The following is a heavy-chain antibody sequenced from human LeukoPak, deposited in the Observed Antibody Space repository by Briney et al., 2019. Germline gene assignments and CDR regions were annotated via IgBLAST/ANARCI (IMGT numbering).Heavy chain of an antibody. J-gene: IGHJ4*02. V-gene: IGHV3-48*03. CDR2: ISRSGSTM. CDR3: ARGGYYYDSSAYVSLDF. Sequence: QPGGSLRLSCAASGFTFSSYEINWVRQAPGKGLEWHSYISRSGSTMYYAEAAKGPVTISRDNAKNSLYLQMNSLRAEDTAVYYCARGGYYYDSSAYVSLDFWGQGTLVTVSS. CDR1: GFTFSSYE. D-gene: IGHD3-22*01.